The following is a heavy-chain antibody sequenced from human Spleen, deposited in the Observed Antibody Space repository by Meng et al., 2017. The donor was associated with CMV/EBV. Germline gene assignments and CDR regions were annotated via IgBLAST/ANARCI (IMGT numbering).Heavy chain of an antibody. Sequence: GESLKISCAASGFTFNSFSVNWVRQAPGKGLEWLSYISSGGTIIYYADSVKGRFTISRDNARNSLFLQMNSLRAEDTAVYYCARDFDFWSGYYTGIFDFWGQGILVTVSS. V-gene: IGHV3-48*04. CDR2: ISSGGTII. CDR3: ARDFDFWSGYYTGIFDF. D-gene: IGHD3-3*01. J-gene: IGHJ4*02. CDR1: GFTFNSFS.